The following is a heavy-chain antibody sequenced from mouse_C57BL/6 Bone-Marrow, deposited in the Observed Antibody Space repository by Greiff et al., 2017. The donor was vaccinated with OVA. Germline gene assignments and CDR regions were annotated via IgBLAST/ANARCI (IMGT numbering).Heavy chain of an antibody. D-gene: IGHD2-3*01. Sequence: QVQLQQPGTELVKPGASVKLSCKASGYTFTSYWIHWVKQRPGQGLEWIGNINPRNGGTDYREKFKSKATLTGDKSSSTAYMQLSSLSSEESADYYCARGWLPYAMDYWGQGTSVTVSA. CDR3: ARGWLPYAMDY. J-gene: IGHJ4*01. CDR1: GYTFTSYW. V-gene: IGHV1-53*01. CDR2: INPRNGGT.